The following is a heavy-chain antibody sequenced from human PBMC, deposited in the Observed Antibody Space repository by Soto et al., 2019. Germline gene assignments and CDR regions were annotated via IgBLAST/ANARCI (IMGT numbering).Heavy chain of an antibody. CDR1: GXSLTSYY. CDR2: INPSGGST. V-gene: IGHV1-46*01. Sequence: KGXGXSLTSYYXHXXXXXXXQXXXXXGIINPSGGSTSYAQKFQGRVTMTRDTSTSTVYMELGSLRSEDTAVYYCARDFSMGCYGSGSYRLRGMGVWGQGTTGTVSS. D-gene: IGHD3-10*01. J-gene: IGHJ6*02. CDR3: ARDFSMGCYGSGSYRLRGMGV.